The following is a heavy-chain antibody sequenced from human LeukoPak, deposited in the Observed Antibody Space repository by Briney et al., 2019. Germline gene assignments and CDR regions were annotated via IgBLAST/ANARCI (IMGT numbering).Heavy chain of an antibody. CDR1: GGSFSGYY. CDR3: ARGPNEYYYDSSGYYPY. V-gene: IGHV4-34*01. J-gene: IGHJ4*02. CDR2: INHSGST. D-gene: IGHD3-22*01. Sequence: PSETPSLTSAVYGGSFSGYYWSWIRQPPGKGLEWIGEINHSGSTNYNPSLKSRVTISVDTSKNQFSLKLSSVTAADTAVYYCARGPNEYYYDSSGYYPYWGQGTLVTVSS.